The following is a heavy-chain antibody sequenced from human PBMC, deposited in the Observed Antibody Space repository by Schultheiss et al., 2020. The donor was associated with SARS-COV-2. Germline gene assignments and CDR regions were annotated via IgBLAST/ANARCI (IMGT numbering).Heavy chain of an antibody. CDR2: ISAYNGNT. CDR1: GGTFSSYG. J-gene: IGHJ4*02. D-gene: IGHD3-3*01. V-gene: IGHV1-18*01. CDR3: ARWGSRSGYLYYFDY. Sequence: ASVKVSCKASGGTFSSYGISWVRQAPGQGLEWMGWISAYNGNTNYAQKFQGRVTITRDTSASTAYMELSSLRSEDTAVYYCARWGSRSGYLYYFDYWGQGTLVTVSS.